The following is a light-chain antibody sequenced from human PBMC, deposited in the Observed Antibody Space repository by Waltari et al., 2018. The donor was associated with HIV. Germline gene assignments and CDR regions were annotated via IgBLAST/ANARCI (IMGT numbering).Light chain of an antibody. V-gene: IGLV1-40*01. J-gene: IGLJ3*02. CDR1: SSNIGAGSD. Sequence: QRVTISCTGGSSNIGAGSDVHWYQQLPGTAPKLLIHDNINRPSGVPDRFSGSRTGTSASLDITGLQAEDEADYYCQSYDTRLSAWVFGGGTKLTVL. CDR3: QSYDTRLSAWV. CDR2: DNI.